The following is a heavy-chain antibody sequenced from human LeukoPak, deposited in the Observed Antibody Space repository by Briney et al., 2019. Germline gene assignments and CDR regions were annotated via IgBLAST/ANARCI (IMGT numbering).Heavy chain of an antibody. CDR3: ARAIGSGPGGHFDF. V-gene: IGHV3-11*01. D-gene: IGHD3-10*01. Sequence: GALRLSCAASGFTFSVSYMSWIRQAPGKGLELLSYIIDGGSTTDYTDSVRGRFTISRDNAKNSVYLQMNSLRPEDTAVYYCARAIGSGPGGHFDFWGRGILVPVSS. J-gene: IGHJ4*01. CDR2: IIDGGSTT. CDR1: GFTFSVSY.